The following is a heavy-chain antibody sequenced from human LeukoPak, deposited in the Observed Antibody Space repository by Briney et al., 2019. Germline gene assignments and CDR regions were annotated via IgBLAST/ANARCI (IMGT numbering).Heavy chain of an antibody. Sequence: GASVKVSCKASGYTFTGYYMHWVRQAPGQGLEWMGRINPNSGNTGYAQKFQGRVTMTRNTSISTAYMELSSLRSEDTAVYYCARGVTRHSSSCGYWGQGTLVTVSS. D-gene: IGHD6-13*01. CDR2: INPNSGNT. V-gene: IGHV1-8*02. CDR1: GYTFTGYY. CDR3: ARGVTRHSSSCGY. J-gene: IGHJ4*02.